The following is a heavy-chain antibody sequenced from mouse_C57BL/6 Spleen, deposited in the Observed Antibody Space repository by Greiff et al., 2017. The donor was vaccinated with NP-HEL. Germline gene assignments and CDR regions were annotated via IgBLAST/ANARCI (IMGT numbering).Heavy chain of an antibody. Sequence: VQLQQSGPELVKPGASVKIPCKASGYTFTDYNMDWVKQSHGKSLEWIGDINPNNGGTIYNQKFKGKATLTVDKSSSTAYMELRSLTSADTAVYYCARPSGSEGHYFDYWGQGTTLTVSS. CDR2: INPNNGGT. CDR3: ARPSGSEGHYFDY. D-gene: IGHD1-1*01. J-gene: IGHJ2*01. V-gene: IGHV1-18*01. CDR1: GYTFTDYN.